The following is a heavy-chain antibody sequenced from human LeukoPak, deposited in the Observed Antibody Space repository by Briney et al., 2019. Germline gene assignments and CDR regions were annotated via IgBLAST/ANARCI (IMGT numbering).Heavy chain of an antibody. CDR3: AKVDYWSPENYLDS. V-gene: IGHV3-23*01. D-gene: IGHD1-1*01. Sequence: GGSLRLSCAASGFPFGSYAMTCVRQAPGKGLESVSVITDGADTYYADSVKGRFTISRDNSQNTVHLQMDNLRADDTAVYYCAKVDYWSPENYLDSWGQGTLVTVSS. CDR1: GFPFGSYA. J-gene: IGHJ4*02. CDR2: ITDGADT.